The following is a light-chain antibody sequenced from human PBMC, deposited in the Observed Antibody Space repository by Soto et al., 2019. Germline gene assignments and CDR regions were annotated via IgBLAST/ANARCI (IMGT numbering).Light chain of an antibody. V-gene: IGLV2-23*02. Sequence: QCVLTQPSSVTRFPGQWITISCTRTSSDVGSYNLVSWYQQHPGKAPRLMIYEVSKRPSGVSNRFSGSKSGNTASLTISGLQAEDEADYYCCSYAGSSTYVFGTGTKVTVL. CDR3: CSYAGSSTYV. CDR2: EVS. CDR1: SSDVGSYNL. J-gene: IGLJ1*01.